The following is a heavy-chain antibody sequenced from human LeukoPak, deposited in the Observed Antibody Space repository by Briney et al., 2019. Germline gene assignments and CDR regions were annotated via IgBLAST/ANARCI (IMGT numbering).Heavy chain of an antibody. V-gene: IGHV3-11*01. J-gene: IGHJ4*02. CDR2: ISSSGSTI. Sequence: PGGSLRLSCAASGFTFSDYYMSWIRQAPGKGLEWVSYISSSGSTIYYADSVKGRFTISRDNAKNSLYLQMNSLRAEDTAVYYRARDPTSSGYSGYTDYWGQGTLVTVSS. CDR3: ARDPTSSGYSGYTDY. D-gene: IGHD5-12*01. CDR1: GFTFSDYY.